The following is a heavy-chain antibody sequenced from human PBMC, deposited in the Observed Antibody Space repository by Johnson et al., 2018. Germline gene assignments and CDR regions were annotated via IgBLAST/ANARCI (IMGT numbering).Heavy chain of an antibody. Sequence: QVQLQQSGAEVKKPGASVKVSCKASGYTFASYDINWVRQATRQGLEWMGWMNPNSGNTGYAQKFQGRVTMTRNTSIGTAYMELSSLRSDDTAVYCCARGFRDSSGKEYYQHWGQGTVITVSS. CDR3: ARGFRDSSGKEYYQH. CDR1: GYTFASYD. D-gene: IGHD3-22*01. V-gene: IGHV1-8*01. J-gene: IGHJ1*01. CDR2: MNPNSGNT.